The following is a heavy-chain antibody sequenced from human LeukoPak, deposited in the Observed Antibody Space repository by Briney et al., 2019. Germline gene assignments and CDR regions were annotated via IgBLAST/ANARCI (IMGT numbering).Heavy chain of an antibody. CDR2: MYTSGST. Sequence: SETLSLTCTVSDGSISSYYWSWIRQPAGKGLEWIGRMYTSGSTNYNPSLKSRVTMSVDTSKNQFSLKLSSVTAADTAVYYCARDRAYSDYKGTTYYFDYWGQGSLVTVSS. V-gene: IGHV4-4*07. CDR1: DGSISSYY. D-gene: IGHD3-10*01. J-gene: IGHJ4*02. CDR3: ARDRAYSDYKGTTYYFDY.